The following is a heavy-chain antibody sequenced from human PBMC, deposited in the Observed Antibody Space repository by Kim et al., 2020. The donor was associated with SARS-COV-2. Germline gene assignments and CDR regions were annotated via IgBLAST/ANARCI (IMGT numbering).Heavy chain of an antibody. V-gene: IGHV5-51*01. J-gene: IGHJ4*02. Sequence: TPSFQGQVTISADKSISTAYLQWSSLKASDTAMYYCARLFGYSYGYPEYWGQGTLVTVSS. CDR3: ARLFGYSYGYPEY. D-gene: IGHD5-18*01.